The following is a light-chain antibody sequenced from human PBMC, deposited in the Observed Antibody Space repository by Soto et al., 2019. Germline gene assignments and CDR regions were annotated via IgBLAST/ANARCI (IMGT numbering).Light chain of an antibody. J-gene: IGKJ1*01. V-gene: IGKV1-5*01. CDR2: DAS. CDR3: QQYNTHSGT. CDR1: QTVNAW. Sequence: DIQMTQSPSTLSASLGDRVTITCRASQTVNAWLACYQHKPGKAPKPLIYDASILESGVPARFSGSGSGTEFILTISSLQPDDVGTYYCQQYNTHSGTFGQGTKVDIK.